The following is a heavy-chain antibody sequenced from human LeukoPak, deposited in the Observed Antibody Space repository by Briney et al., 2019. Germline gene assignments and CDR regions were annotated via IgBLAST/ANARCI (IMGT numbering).Heavy chain of an antibody. CDR3: VREGAPPGGYGMDV. J-gene: IGHJ6*04. CDR1: GFTFRSYA. D-gene: IGHD1-26*01. V-gene: IGHV3-33*01. CDR2: IRHDGSEE. Sequence: PGTSVRLSCVASGFTFRSYAIQWVRQAPGKGLEWVADIRHDGSEEYYADSVKGRFTISRDNSKNTLYLEMKSLRAEDTAVYYCVREGAPPGGYGMDVGGKGTTAPFSS.